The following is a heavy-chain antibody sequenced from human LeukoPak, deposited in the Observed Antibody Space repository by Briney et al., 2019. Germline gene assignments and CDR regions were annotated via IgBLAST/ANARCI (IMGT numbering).Heavy chain of an antibody. D-gene: IGHD2-2*01. J-gene: IGHJ5*02. CDR3: ARRLTQYDCFDP. CDR1: GDSVSTNSAA. Sequence: SQTLSLTCAISGDSVSTNSAAWNWIRQSPSRGLEWLGRTYYRSTWYNDYAVSVRGRITVNPDTSKNQFSLHLNSVTPEDTAVYYCARRLTQYDCFDPWGQGILVTVSS. CDR2: TYYRSTWYN. V-gene: IGHV6-1*01.